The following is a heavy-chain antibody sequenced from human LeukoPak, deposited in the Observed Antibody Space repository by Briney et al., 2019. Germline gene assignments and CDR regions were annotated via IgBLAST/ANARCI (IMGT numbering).Heavy chain of an antibody. Sequence: PSETLSLTCTVSGGSISSGSYYWSWIRQPAGKGLEWIGRIYTSGSTNYNPPLKSRVTISVDTSKNQFSLKLSSVTAADTAVYYCARDHGYYYMDVWGKGTTVTISS. CDR2: IYTSGST. CDR3: ARDHGYYYMDV. CDR1: GGSISSGSYY. V-gene: IGHV4-61*02. D-gene: IGHD2-8*01. J-gene: IGHJ6*03.